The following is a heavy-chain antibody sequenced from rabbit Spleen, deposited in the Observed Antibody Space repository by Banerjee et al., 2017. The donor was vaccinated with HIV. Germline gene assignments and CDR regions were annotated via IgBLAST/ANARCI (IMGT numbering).Heavy chain of an antibody. D-gene: IGHD8-1*01. V-gene: IGHV1S47*01. Sequence: QEQLKETGGGLVQPGGSLKLSCKASGFDLSNYGVSWVRQAPGKGLEWIGYIDPVFDTTYYANWVNGRFSISRENAQNTVFLQMTSLTAADTATYFCARDGAGGSYFALWGQGTLVTVS. CDR3: ARDGAGGSYFAL. CDR2: IDPVFDTT. J-gene: IGHJ4*01. CDR1: GFDLSNYG.